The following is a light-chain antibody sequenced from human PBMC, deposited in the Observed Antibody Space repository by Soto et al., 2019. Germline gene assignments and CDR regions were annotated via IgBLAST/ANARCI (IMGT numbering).Light chain of an antibody. CDR3: QSYDSSLSAYV. J-gene: IGLJ1*01. CDR2: GNS. Sequence: QSALAQPPSVSGAPGQNVTISCTGSSSNIGAGYDLPWYQQLPGTAPKLLLYGNSNRPSGVPDRFSGSKSGTSASLAITGLQAEDEADYYCQSYDSSLSAYVFGTGTKVTVL. CDR1: SSNIGAGYD. V-gene: IGLV1-40*01.